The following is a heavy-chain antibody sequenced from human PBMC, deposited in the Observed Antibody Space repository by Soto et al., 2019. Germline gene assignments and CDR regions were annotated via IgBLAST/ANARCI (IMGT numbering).Heavy chain of an antibody. CDR2: INPSGGST. CDR1: GYTFTSYY. V-gene: IGHV1-46*03. CDR3: ARAGPYGILTGYYYYYIDV. D-gene: IGHD3-9*01. Sequence: ASVKVSCKASGYTFTSYYMHWVRQAPGQGLEWMGIINPSGGSTSYAQKFQGRVTMTRDTSTSTVYMELSSLRSEDTAVYYCARAGPYGILTGYYYYYIDVWAKRTTVTVSS. J-gene: IGHJ6*03.